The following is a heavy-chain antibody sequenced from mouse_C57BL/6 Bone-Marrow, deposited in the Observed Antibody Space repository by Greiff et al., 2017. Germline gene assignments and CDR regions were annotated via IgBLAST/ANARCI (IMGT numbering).Heavy chain of an antibody. CDR3: TRIRNYAMDY. V-gene: IGHV14-4*01. Sequence: VQLQQSGAELVRPWASVNLSCTASGFNLKDAYMHWVKQRPEQGLDWIGWIDPEYGDTKYASKFQGKTNITADTASNTAYLQLSSLTSEDTAVYYCTRIRNYAMDYWGQGTSVTVSS. CDR2: IDPEYGDT. J-gene: IGHJ4*01. CDR1: GFNLKDAY.